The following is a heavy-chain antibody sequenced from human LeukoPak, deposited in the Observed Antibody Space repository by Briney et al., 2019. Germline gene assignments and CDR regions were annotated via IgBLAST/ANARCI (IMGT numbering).Heavy chain of an antibody. CDR2: LWYDGSNK. V-gene: IGHV3-33*01. CDR3: ARDLGYFDY. J-gene: IGHJ4*02. CDR1: GFTFSSYG. Sequence: GGSLGLSCAASGFTFSSYGMHWVRQAPGKGLEWVTFLWYDGSNKYCADSVKGRFTISRDNSKNTLYLQMNTLRAEDTAVYYCARDLGYFDYWGQGTLVTVSS.